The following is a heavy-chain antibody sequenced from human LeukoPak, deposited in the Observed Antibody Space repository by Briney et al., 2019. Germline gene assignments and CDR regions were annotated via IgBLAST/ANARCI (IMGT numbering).Heavy chain of an antibody. CDR2: IYTSGST. V-gene: IGHV4-4*07. D-gene: IGHD6-13*01. CDR3: ARDYSSSWYPYFHY. J-gene: IGHJ4*02. Sequence: SETLSLTCTVSGDSISNYYWSWIRQPAGKGLEWIGRIYTSGSTYYNPSLKSRVTISVDRSKNQFSLKLRSVTAADTAVYYCARDYSSSWYPYFHYWGQGTLVTVSS. CDR1: GDSISNYY.